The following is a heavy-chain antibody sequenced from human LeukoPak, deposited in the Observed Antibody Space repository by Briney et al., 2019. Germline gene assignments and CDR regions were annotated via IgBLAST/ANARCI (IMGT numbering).Heavy chain of an antibody. J-gene: IGHJ5*02. CDR1: GFTFSNAW. Sequence: GGSLRLSCAASGFTFSNAWMSWVRQDPGKGLEWLGHIKSSNHGGTTDYAAPVKGRFTISRDDSKNTLYLQMNSLQTDDTAVYYCTTSDIVPEVIARNYFDAWGQGTLVTVSS. CDR3: TTSDIVPEVIARNYFDA. V-gene: IGHV3-15*01. CDR2: IKSSNHGGTT. D-gene: IGHD2-8*01.